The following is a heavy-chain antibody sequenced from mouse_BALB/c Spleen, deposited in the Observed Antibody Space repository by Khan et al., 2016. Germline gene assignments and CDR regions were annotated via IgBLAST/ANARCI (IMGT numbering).Heavy chain of an antibody. J-gene: IGHJ4*01. V-gene: IGHV2-6-2*01. CDR3: ARHGGTTMDY. Sequence: QVQLKESGPDLVAPSQSLSITCTVSGFSLISYGVHWVRQPPGKGLEWLVVIWSDGSTTYNSALKSRLSTSKDNSKSQVFLKMNSLQTDDTAMYYCARHGGTTMDYWGQGTSVTVSS. CDR1: GFSLISYG. CDR2: IWSDGST. D-gene: IGHD1-1*01.